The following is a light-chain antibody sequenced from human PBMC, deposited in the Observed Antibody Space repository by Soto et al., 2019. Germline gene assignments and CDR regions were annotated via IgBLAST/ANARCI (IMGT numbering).Light chain of an antibody. CDR3: AAWDDSLNAVV. J-gene: IGLJ2*01. CDR2: SNN. CDR1: SSNIGSNT. Sequence: QSLLTQPPSASGTPGQRVTISCSGSSSNIGSNTVNWYQQLPGTAPKLLIYSNNQRPSGVPDRFSGSKSGTSASLAISGLQSVDEADYYCAAWDDSLNAVVFGGGTKVTVL. V-gene: IGLV1-44*01.